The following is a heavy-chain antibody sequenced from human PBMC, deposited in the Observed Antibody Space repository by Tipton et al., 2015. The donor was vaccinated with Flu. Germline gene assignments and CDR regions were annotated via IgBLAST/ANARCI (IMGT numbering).Heavy chain of an antibody. CDR3: ARDDLVWSRGFQCNGVDV. CDR1: DGSFNGYF. J-gene: IGHJ6*02. Sequence: LRLSCTVSDGSFNGYFWTWIRQPAGKRLEWIGRIYTNGDIAYNPSLQSRVILSVDASKNQFSLKLRSVTAADTAVYFCARDDLVWSRGFQCNGVDVWGQGTAVTVSS. CDR2: IYTNGDI. V-gene: IGHV4-4*07. D-gene: IGHD3-3*01.